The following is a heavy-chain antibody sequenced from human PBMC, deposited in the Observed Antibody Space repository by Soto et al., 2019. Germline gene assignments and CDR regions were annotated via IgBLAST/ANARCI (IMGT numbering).Heavy chain of an antibody. CDR1: GYTFTSYG. Sequence: PSVKVSCKASGYTFTSYGISWVRQAPGQGLEWMGWISAYNGNTNYAQKLQGRVTMTTDTSTSTAYMELRSLRSDDTAVYYCARAYRRAAAGSYFDYWGQGTLVTVSS. CDR3: ARAYRRAAAGSYFDY. CDR2: ISAYNGNT. J-gene: IGHJ4*02. V-gene: IGHV1-18*01. D-gene: IGHD6-13*01.